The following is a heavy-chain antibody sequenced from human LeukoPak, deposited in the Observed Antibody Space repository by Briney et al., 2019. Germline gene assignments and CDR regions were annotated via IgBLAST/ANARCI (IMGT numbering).Heavy chain of an antibody. CDR3: ARTTSGATFSDYYYYHLDV. D-gene: IGHD1-26*01. V-gene: IGHV3-21*01. J-gene: IGHJ6*03. CDR2: ITSSSTYI. Sequence: GGSLRLSCAASGFTFSSYSMNWVRQAPGKGLEGVSSITSSSTYIHYADSVKARFNISRDNDKTSLYLQMNSLRAENTAVYYCARTTSGATFSDYYYYHLDVWGKGTTVTVSS. CDR1: GFTFSSYS.